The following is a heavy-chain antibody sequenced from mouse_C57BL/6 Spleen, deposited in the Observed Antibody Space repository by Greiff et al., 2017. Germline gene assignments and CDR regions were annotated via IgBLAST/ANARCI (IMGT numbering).Heavy chain of an antibody. CDR1: GYAFSSSW. Sequence: VQRVESGPELVKPGASVKISCKASGYAFSSSWMNWVKQRPGKGLEWIGRIYPGDGDTNYNGKFKGKATLTADKSSSTAYMQLSSLTSEDSAVYFCARGVVARYFDVWGTGTTVTVSS. V-gene: IGHV1-82*01. D-gene: IGHD1-1*01. CDR2: IYPGDGDT. CDR3: ARGVVARYFDV. J-gene: IGHJ1*03.